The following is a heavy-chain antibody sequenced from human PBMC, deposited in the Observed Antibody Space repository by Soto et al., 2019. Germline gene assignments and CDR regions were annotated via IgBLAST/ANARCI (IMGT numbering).Heavy chain of an antibody. CDR3: GLKEGYYDSGSYFGLAY. Sequence: QVQLVESGGGLVNPGGSLRLSCAASGFTFSDYYMSWIRQAPGKGLEWLSYTSANGHAINYAQSVKGRFTISRDNAKNSLYLQMNSLRAEDTAVYYCGLKEGYYDSGSYFGLAYWGQGTLVTVSS. CDR2: TSANGHAI. J-gene: IGHJ4*02. V-gene: IGHV3-11*01. D-gene: IGHD3-10*01. CDR1: GFTFSDYY.